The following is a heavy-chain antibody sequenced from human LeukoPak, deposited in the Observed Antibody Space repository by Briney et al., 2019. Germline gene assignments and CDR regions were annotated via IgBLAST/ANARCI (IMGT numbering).Heavy chain of an antibody. D-gene: IGHD3-10*01. Sequence: GGSLRLSCVASGFPFSNYAMSWVRQAPGKGLECVSVISGDGGTTYYADFVKGRFTISRDNAKNSLYLQMNNLRGEDTAVYYCATSDYYDSGRGGVSPSDYWGQGTLVTVSS. V-gene: IGHV3-23*01. CDR1: GFPFSNYA. CDR3: ATSDYYDSGRGGVSPSDY. CDR2: ISGDGGTT. J-gene: IGHJ4*02.